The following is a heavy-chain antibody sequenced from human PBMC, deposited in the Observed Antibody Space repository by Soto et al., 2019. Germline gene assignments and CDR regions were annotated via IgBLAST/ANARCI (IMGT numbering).Heavy chain of an antibody. V-gene: IGHV3-33*01. Sequence: PGGSLRLSCAASGFTFSSYGMHWVRQAPGKGLEWVAVIWYDGSNKYYADTVKGRFTISRDNSKNTLYLQMNSLRAEDTAVYYCAIYLEQLVSYYYYYYGMDVWGQGTTVTVSS. CDR1: GFTFSSYG. CDR2: IWYDGSNK. D-gene: IGHD6-13*01. J-gene: IGHJ6*02. CDR3: AIYLEQLVSYYYYYYGMDV.